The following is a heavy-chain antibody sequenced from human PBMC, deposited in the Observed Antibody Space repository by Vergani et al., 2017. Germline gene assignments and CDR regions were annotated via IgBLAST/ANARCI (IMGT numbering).Heavy chain of an antibody. D-gene: IGHD3-22*01. CDR2: ISSSSSYI. V-gene: IGHV3-21*01. Sequence: EVQLLESGGGLVQPGGSLRLSCAASRFTFSSYAMSWVRQAPGEGLEWVSSISSSSSYIYYADSVKGRFTISRDNAKNSLYLQMNSLRAEDTAVYYCARVSHSGYYDNDYWGQGTLVTVSS. CDR1: RFTFSSYA. J-gene: IGHJ4*02. CDR3: ARVSHSGYYDNDY.